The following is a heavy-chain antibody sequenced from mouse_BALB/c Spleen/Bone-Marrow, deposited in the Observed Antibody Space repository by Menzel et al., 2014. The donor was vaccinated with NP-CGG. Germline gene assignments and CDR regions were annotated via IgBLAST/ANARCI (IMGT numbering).Heavy chain of an antibody. CDR2: IRNKANGYTT. CDR1: GFTFTDYY. V-gene: IGHV7-3*02. Sequence: EEKLMESGGGLVQPGGPLRLSCATSGFTFTDYYMSWVRQPPGKALEWLAFIRNKANGYTTEYSASVKGRFTISRDNSQSILYLQMNTLRAEDSATYYCARDMGLLRFDYWGHGTTLTVSS. D-gene: IGHD1-1*01. CDR3: ARDMGLLRFDY. J-gene: IGHJ2*01.